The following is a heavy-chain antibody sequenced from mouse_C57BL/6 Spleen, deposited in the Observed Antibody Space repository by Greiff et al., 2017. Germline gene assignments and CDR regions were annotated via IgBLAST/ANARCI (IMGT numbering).Heavy chain of an antibody. Sequence: VQLQQPGAELVRPGTSVKLSCKASGYTFTSYWMHWVKQRPGQGLEWIGVIDPSDSYTNYNQKFKGKATLTVDTSSSTAYMQLSSLTSEDSAVYYCARKGLSDYWGQGTTLTVSS. CDR1: GYTFTSYW. CDR3: ARKGLSDY. CDR2: IDPSDSYT. J-gene: IGHJ2*01. D-gene: IGHD3-3*01. V-gene: IGHV1-59*01.